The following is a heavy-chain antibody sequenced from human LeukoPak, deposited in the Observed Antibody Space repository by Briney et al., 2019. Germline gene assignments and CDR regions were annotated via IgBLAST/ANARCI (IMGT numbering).Heavy chain of an antibody. D-gene: IGHD3-10*01. CDR2: ISYDGSNK. Sequence: QPGRSLRLSCAASGFTFSSYGMHWVRQAPGKGLEWVAVISYDGSNKYYADSVKGRFTISRDNSKNTLYLQMNSLRAEDTAVYYCARVTYGSGSYFDYWGQGILVTVSS. V-gene: IGHV3-30*03. J-gene: IGHJ4*02. CDR1: GFTFSSYG. CDR3: ARVTYGSGSYFDY.